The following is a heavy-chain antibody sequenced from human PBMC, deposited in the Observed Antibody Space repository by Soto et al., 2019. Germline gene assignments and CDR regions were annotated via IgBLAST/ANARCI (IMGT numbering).Heavy chain of an antibody. V-gene: IGHV4-4*02. CDR1: GGSISSSNW. CDR2: IYHSGST. Sequence: QVQLQESGPGLVKPSGTLSLTCAVSGGSISSSNWWSWVRQPPGKGLEWIGEIYHSGSTNYNPSLKSRVXVXVXWSKNQFSLKLSSVTAADTAVDYCARVAVAGTRIDYWGQGTLVTVSS. CDR3: ARVAVAGTRIDY. J-gene: IGHJ4*02. D-gene: IGHD6-19*01.